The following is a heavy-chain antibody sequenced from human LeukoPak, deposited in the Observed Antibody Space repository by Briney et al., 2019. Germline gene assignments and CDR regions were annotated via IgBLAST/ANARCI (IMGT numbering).Heavy chain of an antibody. V-gene: IGHV3-23*01. J-gene: IGHJ4*02. CDR2: ISGGGGST. Sequence: GRSLRLSCAASGFTFSSYAMSWVRQAPGKGLEWVSAISGGGGSTYYADSVKGRFTISRDNSKNTVYLQMNSVRAEDTAVYYCAKNEYTSVWSLYYFDCWGQGTLVTVSS. D-gene: IGHD6-19*01. CDR1: GFTFSSYA. CDR3: AKNEYTSVWSLYYFDC.